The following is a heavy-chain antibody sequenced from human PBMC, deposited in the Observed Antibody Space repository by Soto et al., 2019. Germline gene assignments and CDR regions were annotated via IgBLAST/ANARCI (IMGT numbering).Heavy chain of an antibody. J-gene: IGHJ6*02. CDR3: ARHSLAMLDV. V-gene: IGHV5-10-1*04. Sequence: GEALKISCKGSGDSFTSYWISWVRQMPGKGLEWMGRIDPSDSYTRYSASFQGQVTISADKSISTAYLQWSSLKASDTAMYYCARHSLAMLDVWGQGTTVTVSS. CDR2: IDPSDSYT. CDR1: GDSFTSYW. D-gene: IGHD2-21*01.